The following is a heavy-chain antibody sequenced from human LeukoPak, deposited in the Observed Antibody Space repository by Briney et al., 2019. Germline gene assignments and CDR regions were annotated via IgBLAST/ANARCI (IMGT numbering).Heavy chain of an antibody. J-gene: IGHJ3*02. D-gene: IGHD5-18*01. CDR1: GGSISSSGYY. Sequence: SETLSLTCTVSGGSISSSGYYWGWIRQPPGKGLEWIGSIYYSGSTYYNPSLKSRVTISVDTSKNQFSLKLSSVTAADTAVYYCARHRGYSYGYDAFDIWGQGTMVTVSS. CDR3: ARHRGYSYGYDAFDI. CDR2: IYYSGST. V-gene: IGHV4-39*01.